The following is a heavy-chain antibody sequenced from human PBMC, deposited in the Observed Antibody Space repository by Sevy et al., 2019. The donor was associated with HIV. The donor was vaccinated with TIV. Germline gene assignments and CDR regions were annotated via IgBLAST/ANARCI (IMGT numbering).Heavy chain of an antibody. V-gene: IGHV3-33*06. D-gene: IGHD3-3*01. J-gene: IGHJ5*02. CDR1: GFTFSNYG. Sequence: GGSLRLSCAASGFTFSNYGMHWVRQAPGKGLEWVAVIWYDGSYKYYADSVKGRFTISRDNTKSTLYLQMNSPRAEDTAVYYCAKTFAIFGVLMSPDFDPWGQGTLVTVSS. CDR2: IWYDGSYK. CDR3: AKTFAIFGVLMSPDFDP.